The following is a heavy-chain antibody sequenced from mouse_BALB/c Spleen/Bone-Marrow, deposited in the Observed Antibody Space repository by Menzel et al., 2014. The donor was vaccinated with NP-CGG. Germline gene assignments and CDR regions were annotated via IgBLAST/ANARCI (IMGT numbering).Heavy chain of an antibody. CDR1: GFNITDPY. J-gene: IGHJ2*01. V-gene: IGHV14-3*02. CDR2: IDPASDNT. CDR3: ATLTGHFDY. D-gene: IGHD4-1*01. Sequence: VQLQQSWAELVKPGASVKLSCTASGFNITDPYIHWVKQRPGQGLDWIGRIDPASDNTQYDPKFQGKATLTADTSSNTAYLQLSSLTSEDTAVYYCATLTGHFDYWGQGTILTVSS.